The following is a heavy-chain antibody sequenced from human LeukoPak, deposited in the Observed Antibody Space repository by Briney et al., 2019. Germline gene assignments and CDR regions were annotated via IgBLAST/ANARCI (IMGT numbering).Heavy chain of an antibody. CDR2: IYHSGST. Sequence: SQTLSLTCAVSGGSISIGGYSWSWIRQPPGKGLEWIGYIYHSGSTYYNPARKSRVTISIDRSKNQFSLKLSAGTAADTAVYYCARGFDRGYDHTRFDYWGQGTLVIVSS. J-gene: IGHJ4*02. V-gene: IGHV4-30-2*01. D-gene: IGHD5-12*01. CDR3: ARGFDRGYDHTRFDY. CDR1: GGSISIGGYS.